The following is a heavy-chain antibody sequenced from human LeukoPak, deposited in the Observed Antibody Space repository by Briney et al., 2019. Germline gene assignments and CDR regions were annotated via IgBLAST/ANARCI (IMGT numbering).Heavy chain of an antibody. CDR1: GGSFSGYY. J-gene: IGHJ5*02. CDR3: AKDLHDILTGSPPGWFDP. Sequence: SETLSLTCAVYGGSFSGYYWSWIRQPPGKGLEWIGEINHSGSTNYNPSLKSRVTISVDTSKNQFSLKLSSVTAADTAVYYCAKDLHDILTGSPPGWFDPWGQGTLVTVSS. D-gene: IGHD3-9*01. V-gene: IGHV4-34*01. CDR2: INHSGST.